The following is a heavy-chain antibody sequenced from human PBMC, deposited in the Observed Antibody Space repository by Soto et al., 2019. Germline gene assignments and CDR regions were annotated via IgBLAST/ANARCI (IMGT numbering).Heavy chain of an antibody. CDR3: PRDFGSVLSAPGAVFDS. CDR2: ISAYNGNT. J-gene: IGHJ4*02. Sequence: AGVKVSCKASGYIFSSYGIFGVGQAPGQGLERIVWISAYNGNTKYAQTPRGRVPLTTDPSTYTAYMELRSLQSDEPAVYYGPRDFGSVLSAPGAVFDSWGKG. V-gene: IGHV1-18*01. D-gene: IGHD3-3*01. CDR1: GYIFSSYG.